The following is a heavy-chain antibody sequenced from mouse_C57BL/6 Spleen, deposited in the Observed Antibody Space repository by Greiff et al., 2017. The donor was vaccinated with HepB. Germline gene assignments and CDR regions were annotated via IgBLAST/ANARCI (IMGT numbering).Heavy chain of an antibody. CDR3: VRQTGRDYFDY. Sequence: EVTLMESGGGLVQPKGSLKLSCAASGFSFNTYAMNWVRQAPGKGLEWVARIRSKSNNYATYYADSVKDRFTISRDDSESMLYLQMNNLRTEDTAMYYCVRQTGRDYFDYWGQGTTLTVSS. J-gene: IGHJ2*01. CDR2: IRSKSNNYAT. CDR1: GFSFNTYA. D-gene: IGHD4-1*01. V-gene: IGHV10-1*01.